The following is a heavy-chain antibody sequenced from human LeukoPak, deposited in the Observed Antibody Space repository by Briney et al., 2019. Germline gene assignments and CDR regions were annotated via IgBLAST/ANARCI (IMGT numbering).Heavy chain of an antibody. D-gene: IGHD4-17*01. Sequence: SETLSLTCAVSGGSISSGGYSWSWIRQPPGKGLEWIGFMLHTGSTHYSPSLQSRVTISVDRSKNQFSLRLSSVTAADTAVYYCARERDYGYCDYWGQGTLVTVSS. J-gene: IGHJ4*02. V-gene: IGHV4-30-2*01. CDR2: MLHTGST. CDR3: ARERDYGYCDY. CDR1: GGSISSGGYS.